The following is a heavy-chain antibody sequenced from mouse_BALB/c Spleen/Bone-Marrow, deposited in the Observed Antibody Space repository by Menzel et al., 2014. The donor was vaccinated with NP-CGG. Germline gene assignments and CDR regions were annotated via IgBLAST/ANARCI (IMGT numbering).Heavy chain of an antibody. CDR2: ISSGSSTI. Sequence: EVQVVESGGGLVQPGGSRKLSCAASGFTFSSFGMHWVRQAPEKGLEWVAYISSGSSTIYYADTVMGRFTISRDNPKNTLFLQMTSLRSEDTAMYYCARSGSSSAYFDYWGQGTTRTVSS. CDR1: GFTFSSFG. CDR3: ARSGSSSAYFDY. D-gene: IGHD1-1*01. J-gene: IGHJ2*01. V-gene: IGHV5-17*02.